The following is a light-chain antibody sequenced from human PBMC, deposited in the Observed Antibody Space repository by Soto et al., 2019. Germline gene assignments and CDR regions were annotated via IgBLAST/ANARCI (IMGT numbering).Light chain of an antibody. J-gene: IGLJ2*01. CDR3: QAWDSSTAV. Sequence: SYELTQPPSVSESPGQTASITCSGDKLGDKYASWYQLQPGQSPVLVIYQDSKRPSGIPERFSGSNSGNTATLTISGTQAMDEADYYCQAWDSSTAVFGGGTELTVL. V-gene: IGLV3-1*01. CDR2: QDS. CDR1: KLGDKY.